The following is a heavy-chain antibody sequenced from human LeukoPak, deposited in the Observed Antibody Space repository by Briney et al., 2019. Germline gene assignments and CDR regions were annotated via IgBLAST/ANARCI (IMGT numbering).Heavy chain of an antibody. CDR3: ARVVPIAAAGRYNWFDP. D-gene: IGHD6-13*01. Sequence: ASVKVSCKASCYTFTSYGISWVRQAPGQGREWMGWISAYNGNTNYAQKLQGRGTMTTDTSTRTAYMELRSLRSDDTAVYYCARVVPIAAAGRYNWFDPWGQGTLVTVSS. V-gene: IGHV1-18*01. CDR1: CYTFTSYG. J-gene: IGHJ5*02. CDR2: ISAYNGNT.